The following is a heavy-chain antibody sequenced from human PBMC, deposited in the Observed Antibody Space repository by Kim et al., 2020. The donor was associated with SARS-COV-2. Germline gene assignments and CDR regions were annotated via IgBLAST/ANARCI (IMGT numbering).Heavy chain of an antibody. CDR1: GFTFSSYA. CDR2: ISGSGGST. Sequence: GGSLRLSCAASGFTFSSYAMSWVRQAPGKGLEWVSDISGSGGSTYYADSVKGRFTISRDNSKNTLYLQMNSLRAEDTAVYYCAKVRARLLGYDYDGMDVWGQGTTVTVSS. J-gene: IGHJ6*02. D-gene: IGHD2-8*02. V-gene: IGHV3-23*01. CDR3: AKVRARLLGYDYDGMDV.